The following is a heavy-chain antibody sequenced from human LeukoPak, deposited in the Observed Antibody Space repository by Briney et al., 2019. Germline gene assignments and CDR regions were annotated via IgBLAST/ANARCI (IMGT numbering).Heavy chain of an antibody. CDR1: GYTFTGYY. V-gene: IGHV1-2*02. D-gene: IGHD2-21*01. CDR2: INPNSGGT. Sequence: GASVKVSCKASGYTFTGYYMHWVRQAPGQGLEWMGWINPNSGGTNYAQKFQGRVTMTRDTSISTAYMELSSLRSEDTAVYYCAREAYCGGDCYSSGMDVWGQGTTVTVSS. CDR3: AREAYCGGDCYSSGMDV. J-gene: IGHJ6*02.